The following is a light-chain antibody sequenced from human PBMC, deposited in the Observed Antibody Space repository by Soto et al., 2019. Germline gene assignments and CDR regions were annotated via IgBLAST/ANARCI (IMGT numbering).Light chain of an antibody. Sequence: DIQMTQSPSTLSASVGDRVTITCRASQSISSWLAWYQQKPGKAPKLLIYDASSLESGVPSRFSGSGSGTEFTLTISSLQPDDFATYYCQQYNSYSPRTFGQGTKADI. CDR1: QSISSW. CDR3: QQYNSYSPRT. V-gene: IGKV1-5*01. J-gene: IGKJ1*01. CDR2: DAS.